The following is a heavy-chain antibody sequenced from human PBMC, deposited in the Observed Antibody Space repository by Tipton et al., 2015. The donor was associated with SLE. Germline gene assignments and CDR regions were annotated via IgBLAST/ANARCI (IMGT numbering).Heavy chain of an antibody. D-gene: IGHD4-17*01. CDR2: ISSSGSTI. J-gene: IGHJ3*02. V-gene: IGHV3-11*04. CDR3: ARDRAWYGDHTGAFDI. Sequence: SLRLSCAASGFTFSDYYMSWIRQAPGKGLEWVSYISSSGSTIYYADSVKGRFTISRDNAKNSLYLQMNSLRAEDTAVYYCARDRAWYGDHTGAFDIWGQGTMVTVSS. CDR1: GFTFSDYY.